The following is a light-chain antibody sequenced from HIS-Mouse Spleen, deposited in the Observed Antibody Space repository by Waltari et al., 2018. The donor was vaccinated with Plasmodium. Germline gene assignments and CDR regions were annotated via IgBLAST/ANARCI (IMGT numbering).Light chain of an antibody. J-gene: IGKJ1*01. CDR1: QSISSW. Sequence: DIKMTQSPSTLSASVGDRVPITCRASQSISSWLAWYQQKPGKAPKLLIYKASSLESGVPSRFSGSGSGTEFTLTISSLQPDDFATYYCQQYNSYSWTFGQGTKVEIK. CDR2: KAS. V-gene: IGKV1-5*03. CDR3: QQYNSYSWT.